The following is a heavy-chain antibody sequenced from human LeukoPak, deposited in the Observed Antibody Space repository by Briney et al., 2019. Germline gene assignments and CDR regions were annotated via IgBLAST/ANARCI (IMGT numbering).Heavy chain of an antibody. J-gene: IGHJ4*02. Sequence: SVKVSCKASGGTFIFYGINWVRQAPGQGLEWMGRSIPIPGMANYAQKFQGRVTITADSSTSTAYMEVSSLRSEDTDVYYCARAVVVARGLMAYFDYWGQGTLATVSS. CDR1: GGTFIFYG. CDR2: SIPIPGMA. D-gene: IGHD3-10*01. CDR3: ARAVVVARGLMAYFDY. V-gene: IGHV1-69*04.